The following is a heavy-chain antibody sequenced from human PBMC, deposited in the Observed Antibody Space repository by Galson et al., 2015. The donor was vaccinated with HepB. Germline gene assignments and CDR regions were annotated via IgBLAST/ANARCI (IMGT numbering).Heavy chain of an antibody. CDR3: ARHLSYDLTLPYYYYGMDV. CDR1: GYSFTSYW. D-gene: IGHD3-3*01. V-gene: IGHV5-10-1*01. CDR2: IDPSDSYT. J-gene: IGHJ6*02. Sequence: QSGAEVKKPGESLRISCKGSGYSFTSYWISWVRQMPGKGLEWMGRIDPSDSYTNYSPSFQGHVTISADKSISTAYLQWSSLKASDTAMYYCARHLSYDLTLPYYYYGMDVWGQGTTVTVSS.